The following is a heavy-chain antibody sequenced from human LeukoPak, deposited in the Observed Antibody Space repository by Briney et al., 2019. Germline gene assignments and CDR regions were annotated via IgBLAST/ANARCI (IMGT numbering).Heavy chain of an antibody. CDR2: LFSSGTT. CDR1: GGSFSSGDYS. V-gene: IGHV4-61*10. Sequence: SETLSLTCTVSGGSFSSGDYSWNWIRQPAGQGLEWIGRLFSSGTTNYNPSPKSRVTISVDTSKNQFSLKLSSVTAADTAVYYCARVNRVMDVGYYYYMDVWGKGTTVTVSS. J-gene: IGHJ6*03. CDR3: ARVNRVMDVGYYYYMDV. D-gene: IGHD1-14*01.